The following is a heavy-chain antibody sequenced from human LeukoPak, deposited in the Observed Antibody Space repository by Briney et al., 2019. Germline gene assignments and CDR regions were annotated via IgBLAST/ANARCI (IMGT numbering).Heavy chain of an antibody. CDR3: ARDKGSYYRTDDAFDI. V-gene: IGHV1-18*01. D-gene: IGHD1-26*01. J-gene: IGHJ3*02. CDR1: GYTFINYG. CDR2: ISAYNGNT. Sequence: GASVKVSCKASGYTFINYGINWVRQAPGHGLEWMGWISAYNGNTNYAQKLQGRVTMTTDTSTSTAYMELRSLRSDDTAVYYCARDKGSYYRTDDAFDIWGQGTMVTVSS.